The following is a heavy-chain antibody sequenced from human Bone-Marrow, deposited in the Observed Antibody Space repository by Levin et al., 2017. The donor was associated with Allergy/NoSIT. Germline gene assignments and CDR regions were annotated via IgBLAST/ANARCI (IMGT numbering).Heavy chain of an antibody. CDR3: ARDLGIMVGFFDL. Sequence: SETLSLTCNVSDGSFNDYYWGWLRQPPGKGLEWIGSVFHSGNTNSNPSLKSRVTISVDPSKSQFSLKLTSVTAADMAVYYCARDLGIMVGFFDLWGRGTLVTVSS. CDR2: VFHSGNT. V-gene: IGHV4-59*01. D-gene: IGHD2-15*01. CDR1: DGSFNDYY. J-gene: IGHJ2*01.